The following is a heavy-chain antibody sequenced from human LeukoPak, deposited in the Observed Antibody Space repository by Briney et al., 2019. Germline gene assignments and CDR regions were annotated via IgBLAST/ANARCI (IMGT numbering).Heavy chain of an antibody. CDR2: IRYDGSNK. CDR3: ARDSLYSSSWYVSDY. V-gene: IGHV3-30*02. D-gene: IGHD6-13*01. Sequence: GGSLRLSCAASGFTFSSYVMHWVRQAPGKGLEWVAFIRYDGSNKYYADSLKGRFTISRDNAKNSLYLQMNSLRAEDTAVYYCARDSLYSSSWYVSDYWGQGTLVTVSS. CDR1: GFTFSSYV. J-gene: IGHJ4*02.